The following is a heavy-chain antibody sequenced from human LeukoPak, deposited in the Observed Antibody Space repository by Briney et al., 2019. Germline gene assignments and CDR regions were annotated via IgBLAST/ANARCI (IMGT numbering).Heavy chain of an antibody. V-gene: IGHV1-18*04. CDR1: GYTFTGYY. J-gene: IGHJ4*02. Sequence: ASVKVSCKASGYTFTGYYMHWVRQAPGQGLEWMGWISAYNGNTNYAQKLQGRVTMTTDTSTSTAYMELRSLRSDDTAVYYCARAGRGGSYYGLDYWGQGTLVTVSS. D-gene: IGHD1-26*01. CDR2: ISAYNGNT. CDR3: ARAGRGGSYYGLDY.